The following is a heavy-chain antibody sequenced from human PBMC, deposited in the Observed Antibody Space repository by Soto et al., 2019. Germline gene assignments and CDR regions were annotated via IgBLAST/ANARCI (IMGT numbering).Heavy chain of an antibody. CDR2: ISSSSSYI. CDR1: GFTFSSYS. J-gene: IGHJ6*02. D-gene: IGHD2-2*01. Sequence: GSLRLSCAASGFTFSSYSMNWVRQAPGKGLEWVSSISSSSSYIYYADSVKGRFTISRDNAKNSLYLQMNSLRAEDTAVYYCARDRFVVVPAATHYYYYGMDVWGQGTTVTVSS. V-gene: IGHV3-21*01. CDR3: ARDRFVVVPAATHYYYYGMDV.